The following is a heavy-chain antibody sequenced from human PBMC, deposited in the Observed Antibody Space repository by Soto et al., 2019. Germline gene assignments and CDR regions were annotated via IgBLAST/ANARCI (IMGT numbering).Heavy chain of an antibody. CDR1: GVSISSYY. CDR3: VRDGTKTLRDWFDP. Sequence: PSETLSLTCAVSGVSISSYYWSWIRQPPGKGLEWIGYNYYSGTTNYNPSLKSRVTISVDTSKTQFFLRLTSVTAADTAVYYCVRDGTKTLRDWFDPWGQGISVTVSS. V-gene: IGHV4-59*01. D-gene: IGHD1-1*01. CDR2: NYYSGTT. J-gene: IGHJ5*02.